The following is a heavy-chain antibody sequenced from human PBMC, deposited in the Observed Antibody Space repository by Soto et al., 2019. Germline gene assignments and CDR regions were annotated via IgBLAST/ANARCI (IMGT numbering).Heavy chain of an antibody. J-gene: IGHJ4*02. Sequence: QVQLQQWGAGLLKPSETLSLTCAVYGGSFSGYYWSWIRQPPGKGLEWIGELNHSGSTNYNPSLKSRVTISVDTSKKQFSLKLSSVTAADTAVYYCARAGAPVLFDYWGKGTLFTVSS. D-gene: IGHD2-8*02. V-gene: IGHV4-34*01. CDR1: GGSFSGYY. CDR3: ARAGAPVLFDY. CDR2: LNHSGST.